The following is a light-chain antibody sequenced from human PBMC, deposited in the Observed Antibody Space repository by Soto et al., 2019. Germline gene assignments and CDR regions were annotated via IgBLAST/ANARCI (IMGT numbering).Light chain of an antibody. CDR1: QIVTGN. V-gene: IGKV3-15*01. CDR2: GAS. J-gene: IGKJ5*01. CDR3: QQYKSWPPIT. Sequence: EIVLTQSPGTLSLSPGERATLSCRASQIVTGNYLAWYQQKPGQAPRLLIYGASTRATGIPVRFSGSGSGTEFTLTISSLKSEDYAVYYCQQYKSWPPITFGQGTRLEIK.